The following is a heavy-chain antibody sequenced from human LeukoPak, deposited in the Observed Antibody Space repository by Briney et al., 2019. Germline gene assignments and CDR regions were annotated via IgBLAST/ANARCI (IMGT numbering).Heavy chain of an antibody. CDR2: IYYFGST. CDR1: GGSLSSYY. D-gene: IGHD3-9*01. J-gene: IGHJ4*02. Sequence: SETLSLTCTVSGGSLSSYYWSWIRQPPGKGLEWIGYIYYFGSTNYNPSLKSRVTISVDTSKNQFSLKLSSVTAADTAVYYCARARNFDWPSCDYWGQGTLVTVSS. CDR3: ARARNFDWPSCDY. V-gene: IGHV4-59*01.